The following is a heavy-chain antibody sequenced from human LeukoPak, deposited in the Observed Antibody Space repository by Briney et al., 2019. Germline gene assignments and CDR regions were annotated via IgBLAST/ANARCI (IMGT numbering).Heavy chain of an antibody. V-gene: IGHV4-61*02. Sequence: PSETLSLTCTVSGGSISSGSYYWSWIRQPAGKGLEWIGRIYTSGSTNYNPSLKSRVTISVDTSKNQFSLKLSSVTAADTAVYYCARVVRSGWYAGFDYWGRGTLVTVSS. CDR3: ARVVRSGWYAGFDY. CDR2: IYTSGST. D-gene: IGHD6-19*01. CDR1: GGSISSGSYY. J-gene: IGHJ4*02.